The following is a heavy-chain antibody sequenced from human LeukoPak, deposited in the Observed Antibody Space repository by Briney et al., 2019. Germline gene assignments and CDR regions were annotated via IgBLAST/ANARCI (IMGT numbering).Heavy chain of an antibody. Sequence: SVKVSCKVSGDNLSNFAISWVRQAPGQGLEWMGGIIPIFGTANYAQKFQGRVTITTDESTSTAYMELSSLRSEDTAVYYCARGPNWGGYFDYWGQGTLVTVSS. CDR3: ARGPNWGGYFDY. D-gene: IGHD7-27*01. CDR1: GDNLSNFA. CDR2: IIPIFGTA. J-gene: IGHJ4*02. V-gene: IGHV1-69*05.